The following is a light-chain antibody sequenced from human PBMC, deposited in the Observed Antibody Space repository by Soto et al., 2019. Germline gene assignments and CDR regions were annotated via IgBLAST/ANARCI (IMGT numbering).Light chain of an antibody. V-gene: IGLV1-40*01. J-gene: IGLJ1*01. CDR1: SSNIGARYD. Sequence: QSVLTQPPSVSGAPGQRVTISCTGSSSNIGARYDVHWYQQLPGTAPKLLIYGNSNRPSGVPDRFSGSKSGTSASLAITGLLAEDEADYYCQSYDSSLFAYVFGTGTKLTVL. CDR2: GNS. CDR3: QSYDSSLFAYV.